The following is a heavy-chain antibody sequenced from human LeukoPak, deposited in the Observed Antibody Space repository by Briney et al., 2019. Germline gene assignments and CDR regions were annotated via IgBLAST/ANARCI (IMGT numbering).Heavy chain of an antibody. Sequence: GGSLRLSCAASGFTFGSFWMTWVRQAPGKGLEWVANIKQDGSDKHYVDSVKGRVTISRDNARTSLYLQMNSLRAEDTAVYYCARLTGSKADGMDVWGQGTTVTVSS. CDR2: IKQDGSDK. CDR3: ARLTGSKADGMDV. J-gene: IGHJ6*02. V-gene: IGHV3-7*01. D-gene: IGHD1-14*01. CDR1: GFTFGSFW.